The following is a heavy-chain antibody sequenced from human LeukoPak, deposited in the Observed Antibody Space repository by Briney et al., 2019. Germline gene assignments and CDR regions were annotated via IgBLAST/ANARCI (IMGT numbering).Heavy chain of an antibody. Sequence: GGSLRLSCAASGFTFSSYAMSWVRQAPGKGLGWVSGISGGSGATHYADSVKGRFTISRDNSKNTLYLQMSSLRAEDTALYYCAKVGSYATNYYFDFWGQGTLVTVSS. CDR3: AKVGSYATNYYFDF. J-gene: IGHJ4*02. V-gene: IGHV3-23*01. D-gene: IGHD1-26*01. CDR1: GFTFSSYA. CDR2: ISGGSGAT.